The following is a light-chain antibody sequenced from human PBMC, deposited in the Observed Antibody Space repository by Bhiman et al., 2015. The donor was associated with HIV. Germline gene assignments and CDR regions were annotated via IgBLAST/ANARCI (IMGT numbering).Light chain of an antibody. Sequence: SYELTQPPSVSVSPGQTASITCSGHMLGDKYVSWYQQKVGQSPIMVIYRDFSRPSGIPERFSGSNSGNTATLTISGTQAMDEADYYCSSYASSSTLVFGGGTQLTVL. J-gene: IGLJ2*01. CDR1: MLGDKY. V-gene: IGLV3-1*01. CDR2: RDF. CDR3: SSYASSSTLV.